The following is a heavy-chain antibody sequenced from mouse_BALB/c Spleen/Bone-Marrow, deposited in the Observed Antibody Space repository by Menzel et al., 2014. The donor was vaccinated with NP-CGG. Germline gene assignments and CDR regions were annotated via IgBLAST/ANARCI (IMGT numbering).Heavy chain of an antibody. V-gene: IGHV14-3*02. D-gene: IGHD2-2*01. J-gene: IGHJ2*01. CDR2: IDPANGNT. Sequence: EVHLVESGAELVKPGASVKLSCTASGFNIKDTYMHWVKQRPERGLEWIGRIDPANGNTKYDPKFQGKATITADTSSNTAYLQLSSLTSEDTAVYYCASYVYGYYFDYWGQGTTLTVSS. CDR1: GFNIKDTY. CDR3: ASYVYGYYFDY.